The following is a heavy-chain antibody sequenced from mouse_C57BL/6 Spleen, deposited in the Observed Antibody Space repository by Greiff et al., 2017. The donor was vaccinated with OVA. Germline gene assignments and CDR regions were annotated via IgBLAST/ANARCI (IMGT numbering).Heavy chain of an antibody. J-gene: IGHJ2*01. CDR3: ARRGWDGYPYFDY. D-gene: IGHD2-3*01. CDR1: GYTFTSYG. CDR2: IYPRSGNT. Sequence: VQVVESGAELARPGASVKLSCKASGYTFTSYGISWVKQRTGQGLEWIGEIYPRSGNTYYNEKFKGKATLTADKSSSTAYMELRSLTSEDSAVYFCARRGWDGYPYFDYWGQGTTLTVSS. V-gene: IGHV1-81*01.